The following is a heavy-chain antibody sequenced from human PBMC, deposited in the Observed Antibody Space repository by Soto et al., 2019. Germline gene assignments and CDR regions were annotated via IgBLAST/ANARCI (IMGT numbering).Heavy chain of an antibody. CDR3: ARQRRGYSYGFDY. CDR1: GGSISSSSYY. D-gene: IGHD5-18*01. V-gene: IGHV4-39*01. Sequence: QLQLQESGPGLVKPSETLSLTCTVSGGSISSSSYYWGWIRQPPGKGLEWIGSIYYSGSTYYNPSLKSRVTISVDTSKNQISLKLSSVTAADTAVYYCARQRRGYSYGFDYWGQGTLVTVSS. J-gene: IGHJ4*02. CDR2: IYYSGST.